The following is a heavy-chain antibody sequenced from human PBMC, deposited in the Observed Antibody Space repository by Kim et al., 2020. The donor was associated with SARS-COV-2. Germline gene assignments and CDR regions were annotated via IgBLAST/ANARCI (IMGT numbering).Heavy chain of an antibody. V-gene: IGHV3-33*07. D-gene: IGHD6-19*01. CDR3: ARAMGWVFDY. CDR2: IWFDGSNK. Sequence: GGSLRLSCAPSGVTFSSYGTYWVRQAPGKGLEGVAVIWFDGSNKYYADSVKGRFTMSRDNSKNTLYLQMNSLKDEDSALYYCARAMGWVFDYWGQRTLVTVSS. J-gene: IGHJ4*02. CDR1: GVTFSSYG.